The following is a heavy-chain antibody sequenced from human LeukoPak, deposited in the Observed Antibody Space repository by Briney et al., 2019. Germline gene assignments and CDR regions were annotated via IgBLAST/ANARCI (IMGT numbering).Heavy chain of an antibody. CDR1: GGSISSDY. V-gene: IGHV4-4*07. J-gene: IGHJ5*02. CDR3: ARDQGTWWFDP. CDR2: MYTSGST. D-gene: IGHD3-10*01. Sequence: SETLSLTCTVSGGSISSDYWSWLRQPAGKGLEWIGRMYTSGSTNYNPSLKSRVTMSVDTSKNQFSLRLSSVTAADTAVYYCARDQGTWWFDPWGQGTLVTVSS.